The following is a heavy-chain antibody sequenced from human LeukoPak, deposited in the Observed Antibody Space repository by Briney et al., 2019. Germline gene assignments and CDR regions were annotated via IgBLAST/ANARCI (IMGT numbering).Heavy chain of an antibody. V-gene: IGHV4-39*01. CDR3: ARHNAPRRVGFDF. CDR1: GDSVRNDFYY. D-gene: IGHD2-2*01. J-gene: IGHJ4*02. CDR2: LSHAGNT. Sequence: IPSETLSLTCSVSGDSVRNDFYYWGWIRQPPGKGLEWVACLSHAGNTWYNPSLESRLSISVDTSKNQFSLKFSSVTAADTALYWCARHNAPRRVGFDFWGQGILVTVSS.